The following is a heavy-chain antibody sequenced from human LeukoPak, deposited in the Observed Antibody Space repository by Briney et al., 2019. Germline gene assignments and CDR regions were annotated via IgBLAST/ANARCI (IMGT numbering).Heavy chain of an antibody. J-gene: IGHJ4*02. CDR3: AKCLEGNDFWSGYLDY. CDR1: GFTFSSYA. D-gene: IGHD3-3*01. V-gene: IGHV3-23*01. Sequence: PGGSLRLSCAASGFTFSSYAMSWVRQAPGKGLERVSAISGSGGSTYYADSVKGRFTISRDNSKNTLYLQMNSLRAEDTAVYYCAKCLEGNDFWSGYLDYWGQGTLVTVSS. CDR2: ISGSGGST.